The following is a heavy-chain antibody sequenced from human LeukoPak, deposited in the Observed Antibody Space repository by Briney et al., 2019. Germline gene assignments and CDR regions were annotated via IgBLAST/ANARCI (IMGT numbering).Heavy chain of an antibody. D-gene: IGHD2-15*01. V-gene: IGHV3-74*01. CDR1: GFTFSNHW. Sequence: GGSLRLSCAASGFTFSNHWLHWVRQAPGKGLVWVSRINGDGTSTIYADSVKGRFTISRDNGKSTVYLQMNSMRAEDTAVYYCARTGSGGDLDIWGQGTMVTVSS. J-gene: IGHJ3*02. CDR2: INGDGTST. CDR3: ARTGSGGDLDI.